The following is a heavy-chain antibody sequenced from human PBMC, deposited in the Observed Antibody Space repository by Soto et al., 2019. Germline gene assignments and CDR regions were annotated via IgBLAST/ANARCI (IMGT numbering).Heavy chain of an antibody. J-gene: IGHJ5*02. Sequence: GGSLRLSCAASGFTFSSYAMSWVRQAPGKGLEWVSTISGSGGSTYYAESVKGRFTISRDNSKNTLYLQMNSLRAEDTAVYYCAKDSSGSGWYNWFDPWGQGTLVTVSS. CDR1: GFTFSSYA. CDR3: AKDSSGSGWYNWFDP. CDR2: ISGSGGST. D-gene: IGHD6-19*01. V-gene: IGHV3-23*01.